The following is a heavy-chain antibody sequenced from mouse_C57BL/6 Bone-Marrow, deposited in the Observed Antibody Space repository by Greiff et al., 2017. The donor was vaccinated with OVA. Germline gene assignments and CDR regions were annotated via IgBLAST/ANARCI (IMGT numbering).Heavy chain of an antibody. Sequence: QVHVKQSGPGLVAPSQSLSITCTVSGFSLTSYGVSWVRQPPGKGLEWLGVIWGDGSTNYHSALISRLSISKDNSKSQVFLKLNSLQTDDTATYYCAKEGRDYSNAWFAYWGQGTLVTVSA. V-gene: IGHV2-3*01. J-gene: IGHJ3*01. D-gene: IGHD2-5*01. CDR2: IWGDGST. CDR3: AKEGRDYSNAWFAY. CDR1: GFSLTSYG.